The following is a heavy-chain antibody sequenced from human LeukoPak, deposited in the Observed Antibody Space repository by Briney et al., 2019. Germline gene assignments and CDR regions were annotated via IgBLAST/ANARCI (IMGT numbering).Heavy chain of an antibody. Sequence: SETLSLTCTVSGGSISSSSYYWGWIRQPPGKGLEWMGSIYYSGSTYYNPSLKSRVTISVDTSKNHFSLKLSSVTAADTAMYYCARAEHGSGSYPPFDYWGQGTLVTVSS. CDR1: GGSISSSSYY. J-gene: IGHJ4*02. CDR3: ARAEHGSGSYPPFDY. V-gene: IGHV4-39*07. D-gene: IGHD3-10*01. CDR2: IYYSGST.